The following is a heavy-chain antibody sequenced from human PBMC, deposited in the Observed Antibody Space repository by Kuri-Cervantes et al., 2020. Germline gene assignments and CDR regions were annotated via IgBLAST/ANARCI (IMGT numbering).Heavy chain of an antibody. CDR1: GFTFSSYA. CDR2: ISGSGGST. D-gene: IGHD1-26*01. CDR3: ARDRRSSSGSYAAY. J-gene: IGHJ4*02. Sequence: GESLKISCAASGFTFSSYAMSWVRQAPGKGLEWVSAISGSGGSTYYADSVKGRFTISRDNSKNTLYLQMNSLRAGDTAVYYCARDRRSSSGSYAAYWGRGTLVTVSS. V-gene: IGHV3-23*01.